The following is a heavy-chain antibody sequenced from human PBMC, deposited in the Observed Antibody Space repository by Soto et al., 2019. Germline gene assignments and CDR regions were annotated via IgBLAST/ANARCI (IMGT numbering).Heavy chain of an antibody. V-gene: IGHV3-23*01. J-gene: IGHJ4*02. CDR3: AKAGIAVDTHFDY. CDR1: GFTFSSYA. Sequence: GSLRLSCAASGFTFSSYAMSWVRQAPGKGLEWISGISSSGGSTYYADSVKGRFTISRDNSRNTLYLKMNSLRVEDTAVYYCAKAGIAVDTHFDYWGQGTLVTVSS. CDR2: ISSSGGST. D-gene: IGHD6-19*01.